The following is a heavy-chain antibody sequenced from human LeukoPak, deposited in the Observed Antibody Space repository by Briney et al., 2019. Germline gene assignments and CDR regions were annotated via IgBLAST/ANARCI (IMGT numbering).Heavy chain of an antibody. V-gene: IGHV1-18*01. CDR3: ARGRGVGYTTFDY. Sequence: GASVKVSCKASDYTFTSYGISWVRQAPGQGLEWMGCISPYNGNTNYAQNLQGRVTMTADTFTSTAYMELRSLLSDDTAVYYCARGRGVGYTTFDYWGQGTLVTVSS. CDR1: DYTFTSYG. CDR2: ISPYNGNT. J-gene: IGHJ4*02. D-gene: IGHD1-26*01.